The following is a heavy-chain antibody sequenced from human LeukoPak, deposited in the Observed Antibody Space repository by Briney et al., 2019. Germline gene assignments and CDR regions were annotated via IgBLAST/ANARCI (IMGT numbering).Heavy chain of an antibody. J-gene: IGHJ4*02. D-gene: IGHD3-10*01. V-gene: IGHV1-18*01. Sequence: ASVKVSCKASGYTFTSYGISWVRQAPGQGLEWMGWISAYNGNTNYAQKLQGRVTMTTDTSTSTAYMELRSLRSDDTAVYYCARNLRDGFYYGSGSYVPLYFDYWGQGTLVTVSS. CDR3: ARNLRDGFYYGSGSYVPLYFDY. CDR2: ISAYNGNT. CDR1: GYTFTSYG.